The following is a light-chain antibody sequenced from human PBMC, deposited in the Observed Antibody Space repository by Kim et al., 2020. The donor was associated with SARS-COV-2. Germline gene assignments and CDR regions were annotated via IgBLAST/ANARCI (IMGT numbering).Light chain of an antibody. Sequence: EFVLTQSPATLSLSPGDRATLSCRASQSVSTYLAWYQQQPGQAPRLLIYDASNRAAGIPARFSGSGSGTDFTLTINTLEPEDFAVYYCQQRSNWPLTFGGGTKVEIK. V-gene: IGKV3-11*01. J-gene: IGKJ4*01. CDR2: DAS. CDR1: QSVSTY. CDR3: QQRSNWPLT.